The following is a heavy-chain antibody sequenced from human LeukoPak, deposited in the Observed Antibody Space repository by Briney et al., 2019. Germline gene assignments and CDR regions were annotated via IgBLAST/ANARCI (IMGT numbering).Heavy chain of an antibody. D-gene: IGHD3-22*01. V-gene: IGHV3-53*01. CDR1: GFTFSNFG. CDR3: AKGRSGYSLDY. CDR2: IYSGGST. Sequence: PGGTLRLSCAASGFTFSNFGMIWVRQAPGKGLEWVSVIYSGGSTYYADSVKGRFTISRDNSKNTLYLQMNSLRVEDTAVYYCAKGRSGYSLDYWGQGTLVTVSS. J-gene: IGHJ4*02.